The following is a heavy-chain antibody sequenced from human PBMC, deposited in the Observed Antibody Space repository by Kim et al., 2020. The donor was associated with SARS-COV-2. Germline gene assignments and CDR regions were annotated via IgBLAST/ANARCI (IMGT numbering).Heavy chain of an antibody. V-gene: IGHV4-39*01. J-gene: IGHJ1*01. D-gene: IGHD2-8*01. CDR1: GGSISSSSYY. CDR2: IYYSGST. Sequence: SETLSLTCTVSGGSISSSSYYWGWIRQPPGKGLEWIGSIYYSGSTYYNPSLKSRVTISVDTSKNQFSLKLSSVTAADTAVYYCARGGHSMLSDQYFQHWGQGTLVTVSS. CDR3: ARGGHSMLSDQYFQH.